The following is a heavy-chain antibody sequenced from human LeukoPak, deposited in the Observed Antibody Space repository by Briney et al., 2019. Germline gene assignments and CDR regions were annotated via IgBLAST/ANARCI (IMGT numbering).Heavy chain of an antibody. CDR1: GGSFSGYY. Sequence: SETLSLTCAVYGGSFSGYYWSWIRQPPGKGLEWIGEINHSGSTNYNPSLKSRVTISVDTSKNQFSLKLSSVTAADTAVYYCTSGGFEQQLVRFDYWGQGTLVTVSS. CDR2: INHSGST. V-gene: IGHV4-34*01. D-gene: IGHD6-13*01. CDR3: TSGGFEQQLVRFDY. J-gene: IGHJ4*02.